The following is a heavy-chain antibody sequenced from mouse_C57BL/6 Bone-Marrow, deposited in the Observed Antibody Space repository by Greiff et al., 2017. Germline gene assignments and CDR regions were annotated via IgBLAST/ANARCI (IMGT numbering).Heavy chain of an antibody. Sequence: QVQLQQPGAELVKPGASVKMSCKASGYTFTSYWITWVKQRPGQGLEWIGDIYPGSGSTNYNEKFKSKATLTVDTSSSTAYMQLSSLTSEDSAVYYCARDPGGGYDVGAWFAYWGQGTLVTVSA. J-gene: IGHJ3*01. D-gene: IGHD2-2*01. CDR1: GYTFTSYW. CDR3: ARDPGGGYDVGAWFAY. CDR2: IYPGSGST. V-gene: IGHV1-55*01.